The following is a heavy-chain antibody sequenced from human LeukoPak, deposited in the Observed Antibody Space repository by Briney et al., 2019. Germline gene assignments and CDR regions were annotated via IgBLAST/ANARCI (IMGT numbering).Heavy chain of an antibody. Sequence: GGSLRLSCAASGFTFSSYAMSWVRQAPGKGLEWVSAISGSGGSTYYADSVKGRFTTSRDNSKNTLYLQMNSLRAEDTAVYYCAKPPSYGDYSSLDNYYYMDVWGKGTTVTVSS. CDR2: ISGSGGST. CDR1: GFTFSSYA. J-gene: IGHJ6*03. D-gene: IGHD4-17*01. V-gene: IGHV3-23*01. CDR3: AKPPSYGDYSSLDNYYYMDV.